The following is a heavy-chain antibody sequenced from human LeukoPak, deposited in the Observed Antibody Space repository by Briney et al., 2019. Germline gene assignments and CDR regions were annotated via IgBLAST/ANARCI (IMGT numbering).Heavy chain of an antibody. CDR3: VGIHDDYDALDY. J-gene: IGHJ4*02. CDR1: GYSFTEYY. Sequence: DSVKVSCRASGYSFTEYYIYWVRQAPGQGLEWMGRVNPDSGGTDYAQQFQGRVTMTRDTSISTAYMELSRRGFDDTTIFIFVGIHDDYDALDYSGEGALVTVSS. CDR2: VNPDSGGT. V-gene: IGHV1-2*06. D-gene: IGHD4-17*01.